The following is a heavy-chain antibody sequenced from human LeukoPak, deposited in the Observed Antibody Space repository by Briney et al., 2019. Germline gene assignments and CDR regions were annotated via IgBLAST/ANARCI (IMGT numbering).Heavy chain of an antibody. Sequence: GGSLRLSCAASGFTFSSYGMHWVRQAPGKGLEWVAVIWYDGSNKYYADSVKGRFTISRDNSKNTLYLQMNSLRAEDTAVYCCARDTLSGGIRYFDWLLSPIDYWGQGTLVTVSS. V-gene: IGHV3-33*01. J-gene: IGHJ4*02. D-gene: IGHD3-9*01. CDR2: IWYDGSNK. CDR3: ARDTLSGGIRYFDWLLSPIDY. CDR1: GFTFSSYG.